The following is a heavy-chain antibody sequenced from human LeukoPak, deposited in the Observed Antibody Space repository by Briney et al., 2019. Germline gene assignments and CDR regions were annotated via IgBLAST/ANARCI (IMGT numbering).Heavy chain of an antibody. CDR1: GYTFTGYY. V-gene: IGHV1-2*02. Sequence: ASVKVSCKASGYTFTGYYIHWVRQALGQGLEWMGWINPNSGDTNYAQRFQGRVTMTRDTSISTAYMELTGLRSDDTAVYYCGRDGYSRSHDYWGQGTLVTVSS. CDR2: INPNSGDT. D-gene: IGHD6-6*01. J-gene: IGHJ4*02. CDR3: GRDGYSRSHDY.